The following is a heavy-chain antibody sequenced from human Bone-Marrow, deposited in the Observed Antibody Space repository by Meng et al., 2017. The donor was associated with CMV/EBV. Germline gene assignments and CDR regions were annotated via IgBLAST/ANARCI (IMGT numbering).Heavy chain of an antibody. CDR1: GLTFSSYG. V-gene: IGHV3-33*06. CDR3: AKGGVWGSYRPYFDY. CDR2: IWYDGSNK. J-gene: IGHJ4*02. D-gene: IGHD3-16*02. Sequence: GESLKISCAASGLTFSSYGMHWVRQAPGKGLEWVAVIWYDGSNKYYADSVKGRFTISRDNSKNTLYLQMNSLRAEDTAVYYCAKGGVWGSYRPYFDYWGQGTLVTVAS.